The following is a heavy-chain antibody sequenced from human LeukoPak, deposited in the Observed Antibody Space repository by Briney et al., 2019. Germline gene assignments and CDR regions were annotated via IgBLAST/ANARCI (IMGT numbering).Heavy chain of an antibody. CDR1: GFTFTSPA. Sequence: SVKVSCKASGFTFTSPAVQWVRQARGQRLEWIGWIFVGSGNTNYAQQFQERVTITRDMSKSTDYMELSSLRSEDTAVYYCAADSETEYYFDSSGYYPWGQGTLVTVSS. CDR2: IFVGSGNT. CDR3: AADSETEYYFDSSGYYP. J-gene: IGHJ5*02. V-gene: IGHV1-58*01. D-gene: IGHD3-22*01.